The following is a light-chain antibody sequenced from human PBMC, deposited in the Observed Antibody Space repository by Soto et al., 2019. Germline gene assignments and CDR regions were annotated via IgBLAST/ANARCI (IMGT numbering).Light chain of an antibody. CDR3: SSYTSSSPLL. V-gene: IGLV2-14*03. J-gene: IGLJ2*01. CDR2: DVS. CDR1: SSDVGTYNY. Sequence: QSALTQPASVSGSPGQSITISCTGTSSDVGTYNYVSWYQHHPGKAPKLMIYDVSNRPSGVSNRFSGSKSGNTASLTISGLQAEDEADYYCSSYTSSSPLLFGGGTKVTVL.